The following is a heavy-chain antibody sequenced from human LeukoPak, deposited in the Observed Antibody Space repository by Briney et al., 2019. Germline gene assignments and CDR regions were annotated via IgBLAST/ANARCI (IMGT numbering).Heavy chain of an antibody. D-gene: IGHD2-21*01. Sequence: GGSLRLSCAASGFTFSSYWMSWVRQAPGKGLEWVANIKQDGSEKYYVGSVKGRFTISRDNAKNSLYLQMNSLRAEDTAVYYCARTKPSILWWPDAFDIWGQGTMVTVSS. CDR3: ARTKPSILWWPDAFDI. CDR1: GFTFSSYW. V-gene: IGHV3-7*01. CDR2: IKQDGSEK. J-gene: IGHJ3*02.